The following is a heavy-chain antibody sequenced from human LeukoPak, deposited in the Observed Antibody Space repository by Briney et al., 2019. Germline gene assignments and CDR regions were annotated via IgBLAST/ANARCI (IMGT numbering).Heavy chain of an antibody. CDR3: ARLYDSSGYTNWLDP. J-gene: IGHJ5*02. CDR1: GCSISSHY. CDR2: IYYSGSS. Sequence: SETLSLTCTVSGCSISSHYWSWIRQPPGKGLEWIGYIYYSGSSKYNPSLKSRVTISVDTSKNQFSLKLSSVTAADTAVYYCARLYDSSGYTNWLDPWGQGTLVTVSS. D-gene: IGHD3-22*01. V-gene: IGHV4-59*11.